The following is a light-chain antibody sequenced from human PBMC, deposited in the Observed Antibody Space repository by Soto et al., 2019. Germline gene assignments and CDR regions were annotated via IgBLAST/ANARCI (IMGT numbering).Light chain of an antibody. Sequence: EIVLTQSPGTLSLSPGERATLSCRASQSVSSNLAWYQQKPGQAPRLLIHGASTRATGIPARFSGSGSGTEFTLTISSLQSEDFAVYYCQQYNDWPPRRTFGQGTKVDIK. CDR3: QQYNDWPPRRT. V-gene: IGKV3-15*01. CDR2: GAS. CDR1: QSVSSN. J-gene: IGKJ1*01.